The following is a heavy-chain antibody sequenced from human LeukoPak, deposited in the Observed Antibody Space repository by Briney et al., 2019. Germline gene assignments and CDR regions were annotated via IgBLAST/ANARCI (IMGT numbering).Heavy chain of an antibody. V-gene: IGHV4-59*01. CDR3: ARALGPYYFDY. D-gene: IGHD3-16*01. Sequence: SETLSLTCTVSGGSISSYYWSWIRQPPGKGLEWIGYIYYSGSTNYNPSLKSRVTISVDTSKNQFSLKLSSVTAADTAVYYCARALGPYYFDYWGQGTLVTVSS. J-gene: IGHJ4*02. CDR1: GGSISSYY. CDR2: IYYSGST.